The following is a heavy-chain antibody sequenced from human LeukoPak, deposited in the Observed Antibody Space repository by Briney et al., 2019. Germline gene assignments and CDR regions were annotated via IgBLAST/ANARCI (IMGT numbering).Heavy chain of an antibody. CDR2: IYHSGST. D-gene: IGHD2-2*02. CDR1: GYSISSGYY. CDR3: ARICSSTSCYTSTTGY. V-gene: IGHV4-38-2*01. J-gene: IGHJ4*02. Sequence: SETLSLTCAVSGYSISSGYYWGWIRQPPGKGLEWIGSIYHSGSTYYNPSLKSRVTISVDTSKNQFSLKLSSVTAADTAVYYCARICSSTSCYTSTTGYWGQGTLVTVSS.